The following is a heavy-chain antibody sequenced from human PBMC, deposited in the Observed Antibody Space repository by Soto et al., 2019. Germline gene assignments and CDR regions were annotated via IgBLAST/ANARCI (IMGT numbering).Heavy chain of an antibody. J-gene: IGHJ6*02. CDR3: ARDRAHPYSSSSVSGMDV. CDR2: IIPIFGTA. Sequence: QVQLVQSGAEVKKPGSSVKVSCKASGGTFSSYAISWVRQAPGQGLEWMGGIIPIFGTANYAQKFQGRVTITTDKSTSTAYMELSSLRSEVTAVYYCARDRAHPYSSSSVSGMDVWGQGTTVTVSS. D-gene: IGHD6-6*01. V-gene: IGHV1-69*06. CDR1: GGTFSSYA.